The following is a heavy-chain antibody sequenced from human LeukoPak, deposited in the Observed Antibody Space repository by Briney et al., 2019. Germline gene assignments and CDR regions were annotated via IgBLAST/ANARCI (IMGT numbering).Heavy chain of an antibody. V-gene: IGHV5-51*01. J-gene: IGHJ4*02. Sequence: GESLQISCPGSGFGFTSYWIGWARQMPGKGLEWMGIISPGDSDTRYSPSFQGQVTTSADKSISTAYLQWSSLKASDTAMYYCARRRSGGAFDYWGQGTLVTVSS. D-gene: IGHD5-12*01. CDR2: ISPGDSDT. CDR3: ARRRSGGAFDY. CDR1: GFGFTSYW.